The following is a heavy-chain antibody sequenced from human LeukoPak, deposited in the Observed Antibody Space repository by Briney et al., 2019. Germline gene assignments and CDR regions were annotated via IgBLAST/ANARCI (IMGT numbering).Heavy chain of an antibody. J-gene: IGHJ4*02. Sequence: GESLKISCKGSGYSFANYWIGWVRQMPGKGLEWMGIIYPSDSHTRYSPSFQGQVTISADKSISTAYLQWRSLKASDTAMYYCARAGRYGGTETSYFDYWGRGTLVTVSS. V-gene: IGHV5-51*01. CDR2: IYPSDSHT. D-gene: IGHD4-23*01. CDR3: ARAGRYGGTETSYFDY. CDR1: GYSFANYW.